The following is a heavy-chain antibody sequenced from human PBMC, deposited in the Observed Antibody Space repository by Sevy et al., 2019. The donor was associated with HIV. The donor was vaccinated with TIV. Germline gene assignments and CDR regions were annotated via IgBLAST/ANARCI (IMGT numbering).Heavy chain of an antibody. CDR2: IYYSGST. Sequence: SETLSLTCTVSGGSISRSNYYWGWIRQPPGKGLEWIGSIYYSGSTYYKPSLKSRVTISVDTSKNQFSLKLRSVTAADTAVYYCARVTWYTSGWYWFEPWGQGTLVTVSS. CDR1: GGSISRSNYY. CDR3: ARVTWYTSGWYWFEP. V-gene: IGHV4-39*01. J-gene: IGHJ5*02. D-gene: IGHD6-19*01.